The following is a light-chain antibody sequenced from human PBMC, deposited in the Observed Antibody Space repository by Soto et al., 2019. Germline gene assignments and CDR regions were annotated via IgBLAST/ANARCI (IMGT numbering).Light chain of an antibody. CDR3: QQSYGDTRT. Sequence: DIQLTQSPSSLSASVGDRVTITCRSSQTISTYLNWYQQKPGKAPKLLIHGASNLQYRVPSKFSGSGSGTDFTLTITSLQPEDSATYFCQQSYGDTRTFGQGTKVEI. CDR2: GAS. J-gene: IGKJ1*01. V-gene: IGKV1-39*01. CDR1: QTISTY.